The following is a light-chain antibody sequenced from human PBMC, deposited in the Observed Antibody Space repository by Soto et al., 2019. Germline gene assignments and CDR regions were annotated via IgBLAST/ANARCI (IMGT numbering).Light chain of an antibody. V-gene: IGLV1-40*01. Sequence: QSVLTQPPSVSGAPGQRVTISCTGSSSNIGAGYDVHWYQQVPGTAPKLLIFGNNNRPSGVPDRFSGSKSDTSASLAITGLQAEDEADYYCQSYDSSLSGYVFGTGTKLTVL. CDR2: GNN. J-gene: IGLJ1*01. CDR1: SSNIGAGYD. CDR3: QSYDSSLSGYV.